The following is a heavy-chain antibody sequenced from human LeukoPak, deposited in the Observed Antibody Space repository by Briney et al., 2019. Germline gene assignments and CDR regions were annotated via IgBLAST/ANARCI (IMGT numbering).Heavy chain of an antibody. CDR2: ISAYNGNT. CDR3: ARDRGTIAARSAFDI. J-gene: IGHJ3*02. D-gene: IGHD6-6*01. V-gene: IGHV1-18*01. Sequence: GASVKVSCKASGYTFTSYGISWVRQAPGQGLEWMGWISAYNGNTNYAQKLQGRVTMTTDTSTSTAYMGLRSLRSDDTAVYYCARDRGTIAARSAFDIWGQGTMVTVSS. CDR1: GYTFTSYG.